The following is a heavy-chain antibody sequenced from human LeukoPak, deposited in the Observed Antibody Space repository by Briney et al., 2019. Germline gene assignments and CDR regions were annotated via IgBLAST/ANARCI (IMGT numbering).Heavy chain of an antibody. D-gene: IGHD3-22*01. CDR2: ISSSSSYI. V-gene: IGHV3-21*01. J-gene: IGHJ4*02. CDR1: GFTFSSYS. Sequence: GGSLRLSCAASGFTFSSYSMNWVRQAPGKGLEWVSSISSSSSYIYYADSVKGRFTISRDNAKNSLYLQMNSLRAEDTAVYYCAKDSVYDSSGYNYWGQGTLVTVSS. CDR3: AKDSVYDSSGYNY.